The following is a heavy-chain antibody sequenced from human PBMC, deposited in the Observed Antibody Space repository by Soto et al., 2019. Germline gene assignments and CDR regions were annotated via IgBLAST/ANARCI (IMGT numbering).Heavy chain of an antibody. D-gene: IGHD6-13*01. Sequence: QVQLVQSGAEVKKPGASVKVSCKASGYTFTSYGISWVRPAPGQGLEWMGWISAYNGNTNYAQKLQGRVTMTTDTSTSTDYMELRSLRSDDTALYYCARESSSSCHDYWGQGTLVTVSS. CDR3: ARESSSSCHDY. J-gene: IGHJ4*02. CDR1: GYTFTSYG. V-gene: IGHV1-18*01. CDR2: ISAYNGNT.